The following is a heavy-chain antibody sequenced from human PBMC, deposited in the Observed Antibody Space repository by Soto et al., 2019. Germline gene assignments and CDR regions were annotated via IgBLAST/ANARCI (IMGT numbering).Heavy chain of an antibody. V-gene: IGHV4-59*01. D-gene: IGHD3-9*01. CDR1: GGSISSYY. J-gene: IGHJ4*02. CDR2: IYYSGST. Sequence: PSETLSLTCTVSGGSISSYYWSWIRQPPGKGLEWIGYIYYSGSTNYNPSLKSRVTISVDTSKNQFSLKLSSVTAADTAVYYCARMRNILTGYPGRFDYWGQGTLVNVSS. CDR3: ARMRNILTGYPGRFDY.